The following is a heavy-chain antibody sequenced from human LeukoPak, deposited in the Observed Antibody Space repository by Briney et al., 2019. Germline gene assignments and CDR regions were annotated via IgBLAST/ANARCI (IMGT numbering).Heavy chain of an antibody. J-gene: IGHJ6*04. CDR3: ARELISGDMTDV. CDR1: GGTFSSYT. Sequence: SVKVSCKASGGTFSSYTISWVRQAPGQGLEWMGRIIPILGIANYAQKFQGRVTITADKSTGTAYMELSSLRSEDTAVYYCARELISGDMTDVWGKGTTVTVSS. V-gene: IGHV1-69*04. CDR2: IIPILGIA. D-gene: IGHD2-21*01.